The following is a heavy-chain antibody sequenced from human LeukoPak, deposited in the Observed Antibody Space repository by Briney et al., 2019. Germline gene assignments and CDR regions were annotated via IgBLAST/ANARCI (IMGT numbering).Heavy chain of an antibody. V-gene: IGHV1-2*02. CDR1: GYTFTDYY. Sequence: GASVKVSCKASGYTFTDYYIHWVRQAPGQGLEWMGWINPNSGASNYAQKFQGRVTMTRDTSISTAYMGLSSLRSDDTAVYYCAREAFTTVTTATDAFDFWGQGTMVTVSS. J-gene: IGHJ3*01. CDR3: AREAFTTVTTATDAFDF. CDR2: INPNSGAS. D-gene: IGHD4-17*01.